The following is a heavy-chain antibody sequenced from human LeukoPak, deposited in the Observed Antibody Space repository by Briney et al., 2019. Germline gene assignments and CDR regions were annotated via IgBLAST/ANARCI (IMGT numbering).Heavy chain of an antibody. V-gene: IGHV5-51*01. CDR3: ARRQYSGYDFDY. D-gene: IGHD5-12*01. J-gene: IGHJ4*02. Sequence: GESLKISCKGSGYSFSTYWIAWVRQMPGKGLEWMGIIYPGDSDTRYSPSFQGQFTISADKSISTAYLQWSSLKASDSAIYYCARRQYSGYDFDYWGQGTLVTVSS. CDR2: IYPGDSDT. CDR1: GYSFSTYW.